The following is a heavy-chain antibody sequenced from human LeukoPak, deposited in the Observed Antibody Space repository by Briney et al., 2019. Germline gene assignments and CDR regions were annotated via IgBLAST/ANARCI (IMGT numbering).Heavy chain of an antibody. CDR3: VKDSSSGSHFDY. V-gene: IGHV3-64D*06. CDR2: ISSNGGST. Sequence: GGALRLSCSASGFTFSRYAMHWVRQAPGRGLEYVSAISSNGGSTYYADSVKGRFTISRDKSRNTVHLQMSSLRAEDTAVYYCVKDSSSGSHFDYWGQVTLVTV. D-gene: IGHD3-10*01. CDR1: GFTFSRYA. J-gene: IGHJ4*02.